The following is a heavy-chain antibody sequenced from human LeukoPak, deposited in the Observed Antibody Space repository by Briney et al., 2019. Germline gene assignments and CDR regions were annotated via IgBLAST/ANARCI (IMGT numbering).Heavy chain of an antibody. CDR1: GFTFSSYS. V-gene: IGHV3-21*01. D-gene: IGHD3-22*01. CDR2: ISSSSSYI. CDR3: ARDGGGPNYYDSSGYCDY. J-gene: IGHJ4*02. Sequence: GGSLRLSCAASGFTFSSYSMNWVRQAPGKGLEWVSSISSSSSYIYYADSVKGRFTISRDNAKNSLYLQMNSLRAEDTAVYYCARDGGGPNYYDSSGYCDYWGQGTLVTVSS.